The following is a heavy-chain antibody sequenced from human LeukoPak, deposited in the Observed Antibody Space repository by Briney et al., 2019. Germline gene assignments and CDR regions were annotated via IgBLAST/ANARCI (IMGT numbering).Heavy chain of an antibody. CDR1: GGSINIGAYY. D-gene: IGHD2-15*01. CDR3: AIDRDCSGGSCYSSY. V-gene: IGHV4-39*02. Sequence: SQTLSLTCIVSGGSINIGAYYWGWIRQPPGKGLEWIGSIYYSGSTYYNPSLKSRVTISVDTSKNQFSLKLSSVTAADTAVYYCAIDRDCSGGSCYSSYWGQGTLVTVSS. J-gene: IGHJ4*02. CDR2: IYYSGST.